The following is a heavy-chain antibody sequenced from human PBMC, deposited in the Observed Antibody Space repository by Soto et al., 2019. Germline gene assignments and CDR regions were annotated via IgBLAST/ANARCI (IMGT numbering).Heavy chain of an antibody. D-gene: IGHD2-2*02. CDR1: GFTFINYA. J-gene: IGHJ4*02. V-gene: IGHV3-23*01. CDR2: ISGSGGST. Sequence: EVQLLESGGGFVQPGGSLRLSCAASGFTFINYAMGWVRQAPGKGLEWVSVISGSGGSTYYADSVKGRFTISRDNSKNTLYLQMNSLRAEDTAVYYCAKAIGYCSSTTCYKPFDYWGQGTLVTVSS. CDR3: AKAIGYCSSTTCYKPFDY.